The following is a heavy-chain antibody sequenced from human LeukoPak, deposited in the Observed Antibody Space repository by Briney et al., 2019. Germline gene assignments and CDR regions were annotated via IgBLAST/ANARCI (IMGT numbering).Heavy chain of an antibody. CDR3: ATEKDYSSPT. CDR2: IYYSGTT. Sequence: PSETLSLTCTVSGGSISSSNYYWGWIRQLPGKGLEWIGSIYYSGTTYYNPSLKRRVTISVDTSKNQFSLKLTSVTAADTAVYYCATEKDYSSPTWGQGTLVTVSS. J-gene: IGHJ4*02. CDR1: GGSISSSNYY. D-gene: IGHD6-13*01. V-gene: IGHV4-39*01.